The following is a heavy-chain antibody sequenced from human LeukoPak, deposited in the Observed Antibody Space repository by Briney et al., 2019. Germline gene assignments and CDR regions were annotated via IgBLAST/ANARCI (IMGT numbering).Heavy chain of an antibody. V-gene: IGHV3-23*01. CDR3: AKDQGVVVVVPAARIHFDY. CDR1: GFTFSSYA. D-gene: IGHD2-2*01. J-gene: IGHJ4*02. Sequence: PGGSLRLSCAASGFTFSSYAMSWVRQAPGKGLEWVSAISGSGGSTYYADSVKGRFTISRDNSKNTLYLQTDSLRDGVTAVYYCAKDQGVVVVVPAARIHFDYWGQGTLVTVSS. CDR2: ISGSGGST.